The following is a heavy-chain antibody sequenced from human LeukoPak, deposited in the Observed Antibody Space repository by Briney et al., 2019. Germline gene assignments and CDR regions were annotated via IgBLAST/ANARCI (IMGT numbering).Heavy chain of an antibody. Sequence: SETLSLTCTVSGGSISSSSYYWGWIRQPPGKGLEWIGSIYYSGSTYYNPSLKSRVTISVDTSKNQFSLKLSSVTAADTAVYYCARHSPGYYYDTRRFDYWGQGTLVTVSS. D-gene: IGHD3-22*01. J-gene: IGHJ4*02. V-gene: IGHV4-39*01. CDR2: IYYSGST. CDR3: ARHSPGYYYDTRRFDY. CDR1: GGSISSSSYY.